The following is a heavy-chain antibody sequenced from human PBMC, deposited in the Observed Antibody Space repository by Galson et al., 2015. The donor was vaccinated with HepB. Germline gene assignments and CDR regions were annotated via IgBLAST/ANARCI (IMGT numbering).Heavy chain of an antibody. CDR3: ARNAGAMGNYYYMDV. CDR1: GGTFSSYA. D-gene: IGHD1-26*01. J-gene: IGHJ6*03. Sequence: SCKASGGTFSSYAISWVRQAPGQGLEWMGGIIPIFGTANYAQKFQGRVTITADESTSTAYMELSSLRSEDTAVYYCARNAGAMGNYYYMDVWGKGTTVTVSS. CDR2: IIPIFGTA. V-gene: IGHV1-69*01.